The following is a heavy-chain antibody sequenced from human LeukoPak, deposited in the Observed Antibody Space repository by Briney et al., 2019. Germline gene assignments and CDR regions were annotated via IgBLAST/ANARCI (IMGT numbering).Heavy chain of an antibody. CDR2: TTSDGSRT. CDR1: GFTFSSHW. D-gene: IGHD1-26*01. Sequence: PGGSLRLSCAASGFTFSSHWMHWVRQAPGKGLVWVSRTTSDGSRTNYADSVKGRFTISRDNAKNTLDLQMNSLRAEDTAVYYCARGGSPAEALGDAFDIWGQGTLVTVTS. CDR3: ARGGSPAEALGDAFDI. V-gene: IGHV3-74*01. J-gene: IGHJ3*02.